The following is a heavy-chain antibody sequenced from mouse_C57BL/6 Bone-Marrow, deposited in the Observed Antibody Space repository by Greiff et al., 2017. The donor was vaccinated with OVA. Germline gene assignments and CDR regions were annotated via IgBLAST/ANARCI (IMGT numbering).Heavy chain of an antibody. D-gene: IGHD1-1*01. V-gene: IGHV1-69*01. CDR1: GYTFTSYW. Sequence: QVQLQQPGAELVMPGASVKLSCKASGYTFTSYWMHWVKQRPGQGLEWIGEIDPSDSYTNYNQKFKGKSTLTVDKSSSTAYMQLSSLTSEDSAVYYCAREGDYGSSPWFAYWGQGTLVTVSA. CDR2: IDPSDSYT. J-gene: IGHJ3*01. CDR3: AREGDYGSSPWFAY.